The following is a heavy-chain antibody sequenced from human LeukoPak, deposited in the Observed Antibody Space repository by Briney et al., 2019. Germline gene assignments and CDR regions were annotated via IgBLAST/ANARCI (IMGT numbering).Heavy chain of an antibody. V-gene: IGHV1-8*01. J-gene: IGHJ3*02. CDR1: GYTFTSYD. CDR2: MNPNSGNT. D-gene: IGHD1-14*01. Sequence: ASVKVSCKASGYTFTSYDINWGRQAAGQGREWMGWMNPNSGNTGYAQKFQGRVTMTRNTSISTAYMELSSLRSEDTAVYYCARGNRARAFDIWGQGTMVTVSS. CDR3: ARGNRARAFDI.